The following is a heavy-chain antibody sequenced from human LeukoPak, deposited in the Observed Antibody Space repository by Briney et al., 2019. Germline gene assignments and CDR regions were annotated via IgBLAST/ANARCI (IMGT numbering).Heavy chain of an antibody. CDR1: GFTFTGYS. J-gene: IGHJ4*02. V-gene: IGHV3-48*04. D-gene: IGHD3-10*01. CDR3: AKDRSGSGSYYPDY. CDR2: ISSSTNAI. Sequence: GGSLRLSCAASGFTFTGYSMNWVRQAPGKGLEWVSYISSSTNAIYYADSVKGRFTISRDNAKNSLSLQMNSLRAEDTAVYYCAKDRSGSGSYYPDYWGQGTLVTVSS.